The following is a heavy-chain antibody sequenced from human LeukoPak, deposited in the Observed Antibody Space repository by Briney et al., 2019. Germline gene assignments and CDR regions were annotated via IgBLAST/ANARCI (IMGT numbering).Heavy chain of an antibody. D-gene: IGHD3-3*01. V-gene: IGHV4-59*01. CDR3: ARASYDFWSGHYYFDY. Sequence: TSETLSLTCTASGGSISSYYWNWIRQPPGKGLEWIGYIYYSGSTNYNPSLKSRVTISVDTSKDQFSLKLSSVTAADTAVYYCARASYDFWSGHYYFDYWGQGTLVTVSS. CDR2: IYYSGST. J-gene: IGHJ4*02. CDR1: GGSISSYY.